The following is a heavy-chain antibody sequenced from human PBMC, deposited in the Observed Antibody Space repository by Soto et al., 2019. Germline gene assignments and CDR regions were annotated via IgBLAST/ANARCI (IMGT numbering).Heavy chain of an antibody. V-gene: IGHV1-2*04. CDR1: GYTFTGYY. Sequence: ASVKVSCKASGYTFTGYYMHWVRQAPGQGLEWMGWINPNSGGTNYAQKFQGWVTMTRDTSISTAYMELSRLRSDDTAVYYCARGELLTSNYYYYYMDVWGKGTTVTVSS. CDR2: INPNSGGT. J-gene: IGHJ6*03. CDR3: ARGELLTSNYYYYYMDV. D-gene: IGHD1-26*01.